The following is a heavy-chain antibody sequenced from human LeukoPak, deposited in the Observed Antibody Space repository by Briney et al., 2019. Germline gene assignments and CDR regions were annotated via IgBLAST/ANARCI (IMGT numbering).Heavy chain of an antibody. CDR1: GFPFSSYW. V-gene: IGHV3-7*03. CDR3: ARSLPYGTTWYGRSDF. J-gene: IGHJ4*02. CDR2: IRQDGDTK. D-gene: IGHD6-13*01. Sequence: GGSLRLSCVASGFPFSSYWMTWVRQAPGKGLEWVANIRQDGDTKYYVDSVKGRFTISRDNAMNSLYLQMNSLRAEDTAIYYCARSLPYGTTWYGRSDFWGQGTLVTVSS.